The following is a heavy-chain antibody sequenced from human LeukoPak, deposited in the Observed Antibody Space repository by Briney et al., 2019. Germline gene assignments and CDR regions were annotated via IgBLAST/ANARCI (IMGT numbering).Heavy chain of an antibody. CDR3: ARKKSYFDY. Sequence: GGSLRLSCAASGFTVSSNYMSWVRPAPGQGREWVSVIYSGGSTYYADSVKGRFTISRDNSKNTLYLQMNSLRAEDTAVYYCARKKSYFDYWGQGTLVTVSS. V-gene: IGHV3-53*01. CDR2: IYSGGST. CDR1: GFTVSSNY. J-gene: IGHJ4*02.